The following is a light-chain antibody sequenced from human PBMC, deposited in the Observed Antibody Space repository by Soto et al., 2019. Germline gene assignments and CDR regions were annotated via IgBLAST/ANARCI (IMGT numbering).Light chain of an antibody. J-gene: IGKJ4*01. CDR3: HQSGGSPT. CDR1: QTVSTTY. V-gene: IGKV3-20*01. CDR2: GTS. Sequence: EIVLTQSPGTLSLSPGDTVTLSCRPSQTVSTTYLAWYQQKPGQAPRLLIYGTSNRATGISDRFSGGGSGADFTLTISRLEPEDFAVDYCHQSGGSPTFGGGTKVEIK.